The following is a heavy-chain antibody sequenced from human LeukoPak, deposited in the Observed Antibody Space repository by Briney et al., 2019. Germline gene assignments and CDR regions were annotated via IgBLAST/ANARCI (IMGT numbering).Heavy chain of an antibody. CDR1: GFTFSSYS. J-gene: IGHJ4*02. CDR2: ISSSSSYI. D-gene: IGHD3-22*01. V-gene: IGHV3-21*01. CDR3: ARVASYYDSSGYYYSVGDY. Sequence: GGSLRLSCAASGFTFSSYSMNWVRQAPGKGLEWVSSISSSSSYIYYADSVKGRFTISRDNAKNSLYLQMNSLRAEDTAVYYCARVASYYDSSGYYYSVGDYWGQGTLVTVSS.